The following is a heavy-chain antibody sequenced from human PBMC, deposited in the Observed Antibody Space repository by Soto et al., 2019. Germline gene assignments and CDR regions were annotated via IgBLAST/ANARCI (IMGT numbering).Heavy chain of an antibody. CDR2: ISISSGYI. CDR1: GFAFNSHS. Sequence: GGSLRLSCAASGFAFNSHSMTWVRQAPGKGLEWVSSISISSGYIYYADSVRGRFTISRDNSKNSLSLEMNSLRVDDTAVYFCARAPLLSSRHVNSLYYYGMDVWGPGTTVTV. J-gene: IGHJ6*02. D-gene: IGHD3-16*02. CDR3: ARAPLLSSRHVNSLYYYGMDV. V-gene: IGHV3-21*01.